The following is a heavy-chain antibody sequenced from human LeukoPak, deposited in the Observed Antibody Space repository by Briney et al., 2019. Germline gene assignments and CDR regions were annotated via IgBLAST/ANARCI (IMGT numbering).Heavy chain of an antibody. D-gene: IGHD3-22*01. V-gene: IGHV4-59*01. CDR1: GGSISSYY. J-gene: IGHJ3*02. CDR2: IYYSGST. Sequence: SETLSLTCTVSGGSISSYYWSWIRQPPGKGLEWIGYIYYSGSTNYNPSLKSRVTISVDTSKNQFSLKLSSVTAADTAVYYCARGGDSSGYYDAFDIWGQGTMVTVSS. CDR3: ARGGDSSGYYDAFDI.